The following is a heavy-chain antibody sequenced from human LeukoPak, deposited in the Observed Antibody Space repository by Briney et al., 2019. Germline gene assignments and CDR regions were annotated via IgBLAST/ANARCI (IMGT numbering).Heavy chain of an antibody. V-gene: IGHV3-74*03. J-gene: IGHJ3*02. CDR2: INSDGSST. D-gene: IGHD3-3*02. CDR1: GFTFSSYW. CDR3: ARDRSIEDAFDI. Sequence: GGSLRLSCAASGFTFSSYWMHWVRQAPGKGLVWVSRINSDGSSTTYADSVKGRFAISRDNAKNTLFLQMNSLSPEDTAVYYCARDRSIEDAFDIWGQGTMVTVSP.